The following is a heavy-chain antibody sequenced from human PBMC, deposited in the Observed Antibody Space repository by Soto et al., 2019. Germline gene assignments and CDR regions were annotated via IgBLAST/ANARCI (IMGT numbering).Heavy chain of an antibody. CDR1: GGTFSSYT. CDR2: IIPILGIA. J-gene: IGHJ3*02. D-gene: IGHD6-13*01. Sequence: QVQLVQSGAEVKKPGSSVKVSCKASGGTFSSYTISWVRQAPGQGLEWMGRIIPILGIANYAQKFQGRVTITADKSTSTAYMELSSLRSEDTAVYYCARAYSSSWYHDAFDIWGQGTMVTVSS. CDR3: ARAYSSSWYHDAFDI. V-gene: IGHV1-69*02.